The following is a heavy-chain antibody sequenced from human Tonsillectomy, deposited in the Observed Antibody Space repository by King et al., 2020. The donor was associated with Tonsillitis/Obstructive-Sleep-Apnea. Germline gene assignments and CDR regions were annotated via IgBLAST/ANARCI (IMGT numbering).Heavy chain of an antibody. J-gene: IGHJ6*03. D-gene: IGHD6-13*01. Sequence: DVQLVESGGGLVQPGGSLRLSCAATGLTFSSYAMSWVRQAPGKGLEGVAGISGSGGTTYYAESVKGRFTISRDNSQTTLYLQMNSLRAEDTAVYFCAKCRQQLPNYMDVWGKGTTVTVSS. V-gene: IGHV3-23*04. CDR3: AKCRQQLPNYMDV. CDR2: ISGSGGTT. CDR1: GLTFSSYA.